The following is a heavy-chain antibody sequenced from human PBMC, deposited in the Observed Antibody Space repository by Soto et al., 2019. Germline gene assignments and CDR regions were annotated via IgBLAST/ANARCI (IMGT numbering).Heavy chain of an antibody. D-gene: IGHD5-12*01. V-gene: IGHV3-30*18. CDR2: ISYDGSNK. Sequence: PGGSLRLSCAASGFTFSSYGMHWVRQAPGKGLEWVAVISYDGSNKYYADSVKGRFTISRDNSKNTLYLQMNSLRAEDTAVYYCAKDYGYSGYGYFYYYYGMDVWGQGTTVTVSS. CDR3: AKDYGYSGYGYFYYYYGMDV. CDR1: GFTFSSYG. J-gene: IGHJ6*02.